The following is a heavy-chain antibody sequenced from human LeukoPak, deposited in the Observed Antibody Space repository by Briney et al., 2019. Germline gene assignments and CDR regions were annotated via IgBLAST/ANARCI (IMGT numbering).Heavy chain of an antibody. D-gene: IGHD7-27*01. Sequence: PGGSLRLSCAASGFTFSTYDMNWVRQATGQGLEWVSSIGIAGDTYYPDSVKGRFTISRENAKTSLYLQMNSLGAGDTAVYYCTRGTITGENWFDPWSQGTLVTVSS. CDR2: IGIAGDT. CDR3: TRGTITGENWFDP. CDR1: GFTFSTYD. V-gene: IGHV3-13*04. J-gene: IGHJ5*02.